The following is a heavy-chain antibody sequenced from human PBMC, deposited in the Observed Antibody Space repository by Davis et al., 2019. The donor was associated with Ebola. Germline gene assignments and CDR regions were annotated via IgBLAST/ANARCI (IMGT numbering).Heavy chain of an antibody. J-gene: IGHJ6*02. D-gene: IGHD2-2*01. CDR3: ARHVRYCSSTSCYYYYYGMDV. Sequence: MPSETLSLTCTVSGGSISSYYWSWIRQPPGEGLEWIGYIYYSGSTNYNPSLKSRVTISVDTSKNQFSLKLSSVTAADTAVYYCARHVRYCSSTSCYYYYYGMDVWGQGTTVTASS. CDR2: IYYSGST. CDR1: GGSISSYY. V-gene: IGHV4-59*08.